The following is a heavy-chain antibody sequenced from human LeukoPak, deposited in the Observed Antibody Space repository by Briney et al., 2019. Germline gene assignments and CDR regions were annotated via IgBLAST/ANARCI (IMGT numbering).Heavy chain of an antibody. Sequence: GGSLRLSCAASGFTSSNYNMNWVRQAPGKGLEWVSSITSSGNYIYYADSVKGRFTISRDNTKNSLFLQLNSLRAEDTAVYYCARDYPSFDYWGQGTLVTVSS. J-gene: IGHJ4*02. CDR2: ITSSGNYI. CDR3: ARDYPSFDY. V-gene: IGHV3-21*01. CDR1: GFTSSNYN.